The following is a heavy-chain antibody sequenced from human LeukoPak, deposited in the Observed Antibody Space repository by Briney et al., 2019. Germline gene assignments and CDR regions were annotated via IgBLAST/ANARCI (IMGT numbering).Heavy chain of an antibody. J-gene: IGHJ4*02. CDR2: IYYSGST. V-gene: IGHV4-39*01. D-gene: IGHD3/OR15-3a*01. CDR1: GGSISSSSYY. Sequence: SETLSLTCSVSGGSISSSSYYWGWIRPPPGKGLEWIGTIYYSGSTYYNPSLKSRVSIAVDTSKNQFSLKLSSVTAADTTVYYCARHRPTDYGFWFDYWGQGALVTVSS. CDR3: ARHRPTDYGFWFDY.